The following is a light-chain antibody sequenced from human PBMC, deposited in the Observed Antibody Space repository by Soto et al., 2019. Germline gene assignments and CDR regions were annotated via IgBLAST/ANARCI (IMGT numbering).Light chain of an antibody. CDR1: SSNIGAGYD. CDR3: QSYDSSLSGHVV. CDR2: GNS. J-gene: IGLJ2*01. V-gene: IGLV1-40*01. Sequence: QSVLTQPPSVSGAPGQRVTISCTGSSSNIGAGYDVHWYQQLPGTAPKLLIYGNSNRPSGVPDRFSGSKSGTSASLAITGLQADEEADYYCQSYDSSLSGHVVFGGGTKLTVL.